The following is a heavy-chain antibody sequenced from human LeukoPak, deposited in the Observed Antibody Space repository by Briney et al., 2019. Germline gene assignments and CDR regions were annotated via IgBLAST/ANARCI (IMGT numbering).Heavy chain of an antibody. J-gene: IGHJ4*02. CDR1: GGSISSYY. Sequence: PSETLSLTCTVSGGSISSYYWSWIRQPPGNGLEWIGYIYDSGSTNYKPSLKSRVTISVDTSKNQFSLKLRSVTAADTAVYYCARGEITMVRGVPSLGYWGQGTLVTVSS. D-gene: IGHD3-10*01. V-gene: IGHV4-59*01. CDR3: ARGEITMVRGVPSLGY. CDR2: IYDSGST.